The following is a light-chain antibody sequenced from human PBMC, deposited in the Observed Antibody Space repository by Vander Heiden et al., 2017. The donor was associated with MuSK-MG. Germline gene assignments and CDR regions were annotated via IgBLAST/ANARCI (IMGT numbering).Light chain of an antibody. Sequence: MVMTQSPLSLPFTPGEPASISCRSSQSLLHSNGYNYLDWYLQKPGQSPQLLIYLGSNRASGVPDRFSGSGSGTDFTLKISRVEAEDVGVYYCRQSLQTPLTFGGGTKVEIK. V-gene: IGKV2-28*01. CDR2: LGS. CDR3: RQSLQTPLT. CDR1: QSLLHSNGYNY. J-gene: IGKJ4*01.